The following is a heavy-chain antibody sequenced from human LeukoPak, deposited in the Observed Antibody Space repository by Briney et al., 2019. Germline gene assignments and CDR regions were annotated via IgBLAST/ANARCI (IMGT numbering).Heavy chain of an antibody. CDR1: GFYFNIYS. Sequence: GSLILSCAASGFYFNIYSMNWVRQAPGKGLEWVSSISAGSTYIYYADSVKGRFTISRDNAKNSLYLQMNSLRADDTAVYYCARDHSGSTRAEYFHHWGQGTLVTVSS. J-gene: IGHJ1*01. CDR3: ARDHSGSTRAEYFHH. D-gene: IGHD1-26*01. CDR2: ISAGSTYI. V-gene: IGHV3-21*01.